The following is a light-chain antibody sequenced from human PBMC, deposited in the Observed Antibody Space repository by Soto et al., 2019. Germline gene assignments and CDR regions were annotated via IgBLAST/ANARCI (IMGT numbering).Light chain of an antibody. CDR1: QSVNSN. J-gene: IGKJ4*01. CDR2: DTS. CDR3: QPYNNWPLT. V-gene: IGKV3-15*01. Sequence: EIVMTQSPATLSVSPGERATLSCRASQSVNSNYLAWYQQKPGQAPRLLIYDTSTRATGVPTRFSGSRSGAEFTLTINSLQSEDFAVYYCQPYNNWPLTFGGGTTGDIK.